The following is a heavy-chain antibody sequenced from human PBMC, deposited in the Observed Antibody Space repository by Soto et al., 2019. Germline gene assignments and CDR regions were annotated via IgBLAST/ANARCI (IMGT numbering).Heavy chain of an antibody. D-gene: IGHD1-26*01. J-gene: IGHJ5*02. CDR2: INHSGST. Sequence: QVQLQQWGAGLLKPSETLSLTCAVYGGSFSGYYWSWIRQPPGKGLEWIGEINHSGSTNYNPSLKSRVTISVDTSKYQFSLKLSSVTAADTAVYYCARGPYRYGTYTGFDPWGQGTLVTVSS. CDR1: GGSFSGYY. V-gene: IGHV4-34*01. CDR3: ARGPYRYGTYTGFDP.